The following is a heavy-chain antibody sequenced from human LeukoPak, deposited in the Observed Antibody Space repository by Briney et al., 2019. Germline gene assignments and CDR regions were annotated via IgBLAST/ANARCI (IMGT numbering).Heavy chain of an antibody. CDR2: INHSGST. CDR3: ARGPPPPPRYCSGGSCYSPRYYYYYMDV. J-gene: IGHJ6*03. V-gene: IGHV4-39*07. Sequence: SETLSLTCTVSGGSISSSSYYWGWIRQPPGKGPEWIGEINHSGSTNYNPSLKSRVTISVDTSKNQFSLKLSSVTAADTAVYYCARGPPPPPRYCSGGSCYSPRYYYYYMDVWGKGTTVTVSS. D-gene: IGHD2-15*01. CDR1: GGSISSSSYY.